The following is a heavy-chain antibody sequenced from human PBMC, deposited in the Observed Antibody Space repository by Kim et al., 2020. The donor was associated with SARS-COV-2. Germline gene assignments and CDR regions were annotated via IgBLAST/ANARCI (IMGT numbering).Heavy chain of an antibody. Sequence: SVKVSCKASGGTFSSYTISWVRQAPGQGLEWMGRIIPILGIANYAQKFQGRVTITADKSTSTAYMELSSLRSEDTAVYYCARDLARWFGELLTNYYYYYGMDVWGQGTTVTVSS. CDR3: ARDLARWFGELLTNYYYYYGMDV. CDR2: IIPILGIA. J-gene: IGHJ6*02. V-gene: IGHV1-69*04. D-gene: IGHD3-10*01. CDR1: GGTFSSYT.